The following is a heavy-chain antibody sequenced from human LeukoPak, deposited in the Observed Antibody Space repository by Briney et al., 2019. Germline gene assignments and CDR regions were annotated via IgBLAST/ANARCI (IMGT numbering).Heavy chain of an antibody. CDR2: ISGSGGST. D-gene: IGHD5-18*01. CDR1: GFTFSSYA. CDR3: ASLQSGYSYGFFNYYYGMDV. Sequence: GGSLRLSCAASGFTFSSYAMSRVRQAPGKGLEWVSAISGSGGSTYYADSVKGRFTISRDNSKNTLYLQMNSLRAEDTAVYYCASLQSGYSYGFFNYYYGMDVWGQGTTVTVSS. J-gene: IGHJ6*02. V-gene: IGHV3-23*01.